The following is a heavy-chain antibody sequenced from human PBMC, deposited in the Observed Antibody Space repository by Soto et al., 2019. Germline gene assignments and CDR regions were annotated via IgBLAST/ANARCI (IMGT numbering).Heavy chain of an antibody. CDR1: GFMFGGYW. V-gene: IGHV3-7*03. Sequence: PGGSLRLSCTASGFMFGGYWMTWVRHVPGKGLQWVANIKRDGSEKYYVDFVKGRFTISRDNADNSVFLDMNNLRVDDTATYYCARVRATDYEIDYWGQGALVTVSS. CDR3: ARVRATDYEIDY. D-gene: IGHD4-17*01. J-gene: IGHJ4*02. CDR2: IKRDGSEK.